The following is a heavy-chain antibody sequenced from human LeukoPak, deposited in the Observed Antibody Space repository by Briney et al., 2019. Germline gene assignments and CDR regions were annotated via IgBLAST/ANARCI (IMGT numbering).Heavy chain of an antibody. J-gene: IGHJ4*02. CDR3: ATLSGVSGSYQFDY. CDR1: GYTFTGYY. V-gene: IGHV1-2*02. Sequence: ASVKVSCKASGYTFTGYYMHWVRQAPGQGLEWMGWINPNSGGTNYAQKFQGRVTMTEDTSTDTAYMELSSLRSEDTAVYYCATLSGVSGSYQFDYWGQGTLVTVSS. CDR2: INPNSGGT. D-gene: IGHD1-26*01.